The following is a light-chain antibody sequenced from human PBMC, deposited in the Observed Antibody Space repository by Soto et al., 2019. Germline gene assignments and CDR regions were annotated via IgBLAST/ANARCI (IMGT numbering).Light chain of an antibody. CDR1: SSNLGAGYD. CDR2: GNR. V-gene: IGLV1-40*01. Sequence: QAVVTQPPSVSGAPGQRVTISCTGNSSNLGAGYDVHWYQQLPGAAPKLVIFGNRNRPSVVPERFSGSKSGTSASLAITGLQAEDEADYYCQAYDYSLTASVFGGGTKLTVL. J-gene: IGLJ3*02. CDR3: QAYDYSLTASV.